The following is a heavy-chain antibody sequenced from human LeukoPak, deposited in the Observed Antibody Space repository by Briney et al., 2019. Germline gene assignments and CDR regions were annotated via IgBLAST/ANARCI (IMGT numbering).Heavy chain of an antibody. J-gene: IGHJ5*01. V-gene: IGHV3-23*01. D-gene: IGHD3-22*01. CDR1: GFTFYMYA. Sequence: GGSLRLSCQASGFTFYMYAMSWVRQAPGKGLEGVARMCGTAGCTFYPDSVKGRFTISRDNSKNVLYLRMNSLTAEDTAIYYCAKDRPNFHENSGHYYRRDGDSWGQGTLVTVSS. CDR2: MCGTAGCT. CDR3: AKDRPNFHENSGHYYRRDGDS.